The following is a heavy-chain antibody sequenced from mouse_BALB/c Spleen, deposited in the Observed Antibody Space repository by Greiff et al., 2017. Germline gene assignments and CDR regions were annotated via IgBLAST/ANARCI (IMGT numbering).Heavy chain of an antibody. CDR3: ARDRYGSSGYFDY. Sequence: VKLVESGPGLVAPSQSLSITCTVSGFSLTSYGVHWVRQPPGKGLEWLGVIWAGGSTNYNSALMSRLSISKDNSKSQVFLKMNSLQTDDTAMYYCARDRYGSSGYFDYWGQGTTLTVSS. CDR2: IWAGGST. J-gene: IGHJ2*01. V-gene: IGHV2-9*02. D-gene: IGHD1-1*01. CDR1: GFSLTSYG.